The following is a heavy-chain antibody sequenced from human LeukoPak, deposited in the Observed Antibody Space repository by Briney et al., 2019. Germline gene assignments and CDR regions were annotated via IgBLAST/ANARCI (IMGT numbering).Heavy chain of an antibody. CDR2: IYTSGST. V-gene: IGHV4-4*09. J-gene: IGHJ6*03. D-gene: IGHD4-11*01. Sequence: SETLSLTCTVSGGSISSYYWSWIRQPPGKGLEWIGYIYTSGSTNYNPSLKSRVTISVDRSKNQFSLNLSSVTAADTAVYYCARVYGNYGTYYYYYYMDVWGKGTTVTVSS. CDR3: ARVYGNYGTYYYYYYMDV. CDR1: GGSISSYY.